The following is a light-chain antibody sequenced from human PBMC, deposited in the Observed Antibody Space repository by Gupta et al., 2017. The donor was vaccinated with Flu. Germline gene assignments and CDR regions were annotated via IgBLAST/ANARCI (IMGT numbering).Light chain of an antibody. CDR1: SSDVGGSNY. CDR3: SSYTSSSTFYV. Sequence: QSALTHPASLSRSPGQSITLSCTGTSSDVGGSNYVSWYQQHPGKAPKLMIYDVSNRPSGVSSRFSGSKSGNTASLTISGLQAEGETDYYCSSYTSSSTFYVFGTGTKVTVL. V-gene: IGLV2-14*01. J-gene: IGLJ1*01. CDR2: DVS.